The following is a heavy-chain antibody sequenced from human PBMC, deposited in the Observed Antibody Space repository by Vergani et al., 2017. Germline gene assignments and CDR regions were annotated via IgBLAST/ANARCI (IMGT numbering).Heavy chain of an antibody. CDR1: GFSLSTSGVG. D-gene: IGHD4-11*01. V-gene: IGHV2-5*01. CDR3: AHREIFDDNYEYFDY. J-gene: IGHJ4*02. CDR2: IYWNDDK. Sequence: QITLKESGPTLVKPTQTLTLTCTFSGFSLSTSGVGVGWIRQPPGKALEWLALIYWNDDKRYSPSLMGRLTVAKDTSRNQVVLTMTNMNPVDTATYYYAHREIFDDNYEYFDYWGPGTLVTVSS.